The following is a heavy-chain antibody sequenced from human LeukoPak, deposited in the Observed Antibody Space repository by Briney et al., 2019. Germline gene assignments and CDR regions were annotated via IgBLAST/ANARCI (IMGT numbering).Heavy chain of an antibody. Sequence: GGSLRLSCTASGFTVSSSYMTWVRQAPGKGLEWVSLIYSGGGTYYADSVKGRFTISRHNFENTLYLQMNSLRAEDTAVYYCARVGVGAVAGNYFDDWGQGTLVTVSS. V-gene: IGHV3-53*04. D-gene: IGHD6-19*01. CDR1: GFTVSSSY. J-gene: IGHJ4*02. CDR2: IYSGGGT. CDR3: ARVGVGAVAGNYFDD.